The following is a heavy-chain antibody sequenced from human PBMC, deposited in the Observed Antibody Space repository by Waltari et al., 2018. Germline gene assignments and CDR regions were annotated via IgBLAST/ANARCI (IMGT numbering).Heavy chain of an antibody. CDR3: ARGREENGSGSYYNVCYYYYGMDV. CDR2: INHSGST. V-gene: IGHV4-34*01. J-gene: IGHJ6*02. D-gene: IGHD3-10*01. Sequence: QVQLQQWGAGLLKPSETLSLTCAVYGGSFSGYYWSWIRQPPGTGLEWFGEINHSGSTNYNPSLKSRVTRSVDTAKNQFSLKLSSVTAADTAEYYCARGREENGSGSYYNVCYYYYGMDVWGQGTTVTVSS. CDR1: GGSFSGYY.